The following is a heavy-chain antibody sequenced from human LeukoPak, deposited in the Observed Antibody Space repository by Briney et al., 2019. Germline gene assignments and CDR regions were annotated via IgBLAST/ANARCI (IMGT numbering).Heavy chain of an antibody. J-gene: IGHJ4*02. CDR1: GYTLTELS. CDR2: FDPEDGET. D-gene: IGHD3-9*01. CDR3: ARGGFLTGSMNHFDY. Sequence: ASVKVSCKVSGYTLTELSMHWVRQAPGKGLEWMGGFDPEDGETIYAQKFQGRVTMTEDTSTDTAYMELSSLRSEDTAVYYCARGGFLTGSMNHFDYWGQGTLVTVSS. V-gene: IGHV1-24*01.